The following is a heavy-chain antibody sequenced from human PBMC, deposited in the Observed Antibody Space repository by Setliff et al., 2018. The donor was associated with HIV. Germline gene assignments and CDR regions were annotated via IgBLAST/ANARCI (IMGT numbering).Heavy chain of an antibody. J-gene: IGHJ4*02. V-gene: IGHV1-69*10. CDR2: IIPILGMS. Sequence: ASVKVSCKASGGTFSSYAISWVRQAPGQGLEWMGGIIPILGMSIYAQKFQGRVTITADESTSTAYMELSSLRSEDTAVYYCARGPYYFDYWGQGTLVTVSS. CDR3: ARGPYYFDY. CDR1: GGTFSSYA.